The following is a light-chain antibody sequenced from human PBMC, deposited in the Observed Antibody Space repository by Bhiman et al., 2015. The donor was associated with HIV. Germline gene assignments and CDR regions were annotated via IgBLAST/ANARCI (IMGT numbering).Light chain of an antibody. Sequence: QSALTQPASVSVSPGQAITISCTGTSSDVGGYNFVSWYQHHPGKAPKLMIYDVNKRPSGVSNRFSGSKSGNTASLTISGLQPEDEADYYCSSYGGTTYWGMFGGGTKLTVL. V-gene: IGLV2-14*03. CDR3: SSYGGTTYWGM. J-gene: IGLJ3*02. CDR1: SSDVGGYNF. CDR2: DVN.